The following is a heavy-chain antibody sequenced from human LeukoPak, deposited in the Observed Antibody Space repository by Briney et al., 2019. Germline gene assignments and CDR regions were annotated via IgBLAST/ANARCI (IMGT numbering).Heavy chain of an antibody. CDR2: ISSSGSTI. V-gene: IGHV3-48*03. CDR1: GFSFSSYE. J-gene: IGHJ4*02. CDR3: ARGYASSY. D-gene: IGHD2-2*01. Sequence: PGVSLRLSCTAAGFSFSSYEMNWVRQAPGKGLEWVSYISSSGSTIYYADSVKGRFTISRDNAKNSLYLQMNSLRDEDTAVYYCARGYASSYWGQGTLVTVSS.